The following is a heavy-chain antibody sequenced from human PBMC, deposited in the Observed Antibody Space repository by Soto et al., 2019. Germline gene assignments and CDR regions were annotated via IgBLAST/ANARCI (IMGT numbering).Heavy chain of an antibody. J-gene: IGHJ6*02. CDR3: ARDPRVVVAAYSLLGMDV. V-gene: IGHV4-59*01. CDR2: IYYSGST. Sequence: KTSETLSLTCTVSGGSISSYYWSWIRQPPGKGLEWIGYIYYSGSTNYNPSLKSRVTISVDTSKNQFSLKLSSVTAADTAVYYCARDPRVVVAAYSLLGMDVWGQGTTVTVSS. D-gene: IGHD2-15*01. CDR1: GGSISSYY.